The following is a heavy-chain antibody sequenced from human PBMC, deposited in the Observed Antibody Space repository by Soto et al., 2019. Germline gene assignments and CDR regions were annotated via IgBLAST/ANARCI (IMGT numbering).Heavy chain of an antibody. CDR3: ARDLVPGYTGFSDY. CDR1: GYTFTGYA. CDR2: INAGNGNT. Sequence: ASVKVSCKASGYTFTGYAMHWVRQAPGQRLEWMGWINAGNGNTKYSQKLQGRVSLTTDTSSTTAYMELRSLTSDDTAVYYCARDLVPGYTGFSDYWGQGTLVTVSS. V-gene: IGHV1-3*01. J-gene: IGHJ4*02. D-gene: IGHD5-12*01.